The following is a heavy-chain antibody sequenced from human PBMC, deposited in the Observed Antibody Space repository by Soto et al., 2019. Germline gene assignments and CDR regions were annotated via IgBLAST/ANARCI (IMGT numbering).Heavy chain of an antibody. V-gene: IGHV4-59*01. CDR3: ALRSMAVVPEY. CDR2: LYYGRSA. Sequence: QVQLQESGPGLVKPSETLSLTCAVSGDSISTYYCMWIRQPPGKGLESIGYLYYGRSANYNPSLKSRVTLSVDTSTNQCSLTLSSMTAADTAVYCCALRSMAVVPEYWGQGTLVTVSS. J-gene: IGHJ4*02. D-gene: IGHD3-22*01. CDR1: GDSISTYY.